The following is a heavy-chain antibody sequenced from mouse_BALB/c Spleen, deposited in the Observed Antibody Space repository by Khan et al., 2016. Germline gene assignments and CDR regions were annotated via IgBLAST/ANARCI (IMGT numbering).Heavy chain of an antibody. J-gene: IGHJ4*01. V-gene: IGHV5-6*01. CDR2: ISSGGSYT. CDR3: ARQLCGSSFDHAMDY. D-gene: IGHD1-1*01. Sequence: EVELVESGGDLVKPGGSLNLSCAASGFTFSNYAMSWVRQTPDKRLEWVATISSGGSYTYYPASVKGRFTISRDNAKNTLYLQMSSLKSEDTAIXYCARQLCGSSFDHAMDYWGQGTSVNVSS. CDR1: GFTFSNYA.